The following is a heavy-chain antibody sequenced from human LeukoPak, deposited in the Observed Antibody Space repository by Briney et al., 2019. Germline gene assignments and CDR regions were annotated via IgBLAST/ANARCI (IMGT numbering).Heavy chain of an antibody. J-gene: IGHJ4*02. V-gene: IGHV3-48*03. CDR2: ISSSGSTI. CDR3: ARDLRAYCGGDCPFDY. Sequence: PGGSLRLSCAASGFTFSSYEMNWVRQAPGKGLEWVSYISSSGSTIYYADSVKGRFTISRDNAKNSLYLQMNSLRAEDTAVYYCARDLRAYCGGDCPFDYWGQGTLVTVSS. D-gene: IGHD2-21*02. CDR1: GFTFSSYE.